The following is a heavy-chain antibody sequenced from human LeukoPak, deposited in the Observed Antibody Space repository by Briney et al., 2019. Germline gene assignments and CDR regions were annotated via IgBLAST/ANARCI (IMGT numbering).Heavy chain of an antibody. V-gene: IGHV5-51*01. CDR3: ARSHPQYYWLPELAY. CDR1: GYSFTSYW. CDR2: IYPGDSDT. D-gene: IGHD3-16*01. Sequence: ASVKISCKGSGYSFTSYWIGWVRQMPGKGLEWMGIIYPGDSDTRYSPSFQGQVTISADKSISTAYLQWSSLKASDTAMYYCARSHPQYYWLPELAYWGQGTLVTVSS. J-gene: IGHJ4*02.